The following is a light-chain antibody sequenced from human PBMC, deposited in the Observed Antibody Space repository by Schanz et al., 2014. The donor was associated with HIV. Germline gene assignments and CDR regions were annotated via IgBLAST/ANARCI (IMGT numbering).Light chain of an antibody. CDR3: CSYAGSSTVV. Sequence: QSALTQPPSASGSPGQSVTISCTGTSSDVGGYNFVSWYQQHPGKAPKIMIFEVSKRPSGVSDRFSGSKSGNTASLTISGLQPEDEADYYCCSYAGSSTVVFGGGTKLTVL. CDR2: EVS. J-gene: IGLJ3*02. V-gene: IGLV2-8*01. CDR1: SSDVGGYNF.